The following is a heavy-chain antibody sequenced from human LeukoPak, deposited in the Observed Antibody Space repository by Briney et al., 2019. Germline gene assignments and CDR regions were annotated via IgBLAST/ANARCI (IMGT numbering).Heavy chain of an antibody. Sequence: ASVKVSCKASGYTFTSYGISWVRQAPGQGLEWMGWISAYNGNTNYAQKLQGRVTMTTDTSTSTAYMELSSLRSEDTAVYYCARAKRSGSYYAPCHYWGQGTLVTVSS. CDR2: ISAYNGNT. CDR3: ARAKRSGSYYAPCHY. CDR1: GYTFTSYG. V-gene: IGHV1-18*01. J-gene: IGHJ4*02. D-gene: IGHD1-26*01.